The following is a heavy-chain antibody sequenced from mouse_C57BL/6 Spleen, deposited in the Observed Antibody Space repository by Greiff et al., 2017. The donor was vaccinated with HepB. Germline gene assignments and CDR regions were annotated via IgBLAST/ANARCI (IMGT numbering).Heavy chain of an antibody. D-gene: IGHD2-14*01. CDR2: IYPGDGDT. CDR3: APSYDVDAMDY. V-gene: IGHV1-80*01. J-gene: IGHJ4*01. CDR1: GYAFSSYW. Sequence: QVQLQQSGAELVKPGASVKISCKASGYAFSSYWMNWVKQRPGKGLEWIGQIYPGDGDTNYNGKFKGKATLTADKSSSTAYMQLSSLTSEDSAVYFCAPSYDVDAMDYWGQGTSVTVSS.